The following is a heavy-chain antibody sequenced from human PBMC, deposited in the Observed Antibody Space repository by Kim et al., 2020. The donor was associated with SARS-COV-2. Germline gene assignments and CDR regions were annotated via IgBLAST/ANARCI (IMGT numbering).Heavy chain of an antibody. V-gene: IGHV3-21*01. D-gene: IGHD3-22*01. CDR2: ISSSSSYI. Sequence: GGSLRLSCAASGFTFSSYSMNWVRQAPGKGLEWVSSISSSSSYIYYADSVKGRFTISRDNAKNSLYLQMNSLRAEDTAVYYCAREWGYYDSSGHFWFDYWGQGTLVTVSS. CDR3: AREWGYYDSSGHFWFDY. J-gene: IGHJ4*02. CDR1: GFTFSSYS.